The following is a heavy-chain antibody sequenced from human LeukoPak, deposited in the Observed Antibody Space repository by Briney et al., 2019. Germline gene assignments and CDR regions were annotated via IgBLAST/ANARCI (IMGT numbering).Heavy chain of an antibody. V-gene: IGHV4-4*02. Sequence: SETLSLTCAVSGGSISSSNWWSWVRQPPGKGLEWIGEIYHSGSTNYSPSLKSRVTISVDKSKNQFSLKLSSVTAADTAVYYCARDSVLRYFDWSNWYFDLWGRGTLVTVSS. D-gene: IGHD3-9*01. CDR2: IYHSGST. CDR3: ARDSVLRYFDWSNWYFDL. CDR1: GGSISSSNW. J-gene: IGHJ2*01.